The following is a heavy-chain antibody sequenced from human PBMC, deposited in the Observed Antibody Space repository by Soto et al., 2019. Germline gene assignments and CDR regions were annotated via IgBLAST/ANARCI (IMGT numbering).Heavy chain of an antibody. CDR3: AAGFCSGGSCYGGAFDI. Sequence: VSLRLSCAASGFTFSSYAMSWVRQAPREGLEWVSAISGSGGSTYYADSVKGRFTISRDNSKNTLYLQMNSLRAEDTAVYYCAAGFCSGGSCYGGAFDIWGQGTMVTVSS. D-gene: IGHD2-15*01. V-gene: IGHV3-23*01. J-gene: IGHJ3*02. CDR1: GFTFSSYA. CDR2: ISGSGGST.